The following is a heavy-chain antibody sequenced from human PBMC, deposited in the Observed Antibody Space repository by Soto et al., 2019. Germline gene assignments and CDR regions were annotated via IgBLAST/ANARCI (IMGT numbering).Heavy chain of an antibody. CDR1: GYTFTSYG. Sequence: QVQLVQSGAEVKKPGASVKVSCKASGYTFTSYGISWVRQAPGQGLEWMGWISAYNGNTNYAQKLQGRVTMTTDTATSTAYRERRSLRSDDTAVYYCAREREMATINWFDPWGQGTLVTVSS. D-gene: IGHD5-12*01. J-gene: IGHJ5*02. CDR3: AREREMATINWFDP. V-gene: IGHV1-18*01. CDR2: ISAYNGNT.